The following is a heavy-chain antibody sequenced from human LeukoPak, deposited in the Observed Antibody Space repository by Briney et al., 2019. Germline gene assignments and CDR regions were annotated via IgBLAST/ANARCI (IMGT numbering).Heavy chain of an antibody. CDR3: ARDKVLGIGPDAFDI. CDR1: GFTFSSYE. J-gene: IGHJ3*02. Sequence: PGGSLRLSCAASGFTFSSYEMNWVRQAPGKGLEWVSYISSSGSTIYYADPVKGRFTMSRDNAKNSLYLPMNSLRAEDTAVYYCARDKVLGIGPDAFDIWGQGAMVTVSS. D-gene: IGHD1-14*01. CDR2: ISSSGSTI. V-gene: IGHV3-48*03.